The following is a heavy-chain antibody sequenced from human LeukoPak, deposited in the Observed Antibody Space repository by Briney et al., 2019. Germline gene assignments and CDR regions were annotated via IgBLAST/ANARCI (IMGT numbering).Heavy chain of an antibody. D-gene: IGHD6-13*01. J-gene: IGHJ3*02. V-gene: IGHV4-34*01. CDR1: GGSFSGDY. CDR3: ARGVTGYSSSWYPVAGAFDI. CDR2: INHSGST. Sequence: SETLSLTCAVYGGSFSGDYWSWIRQPPGKGLEWIGEINHSGSTNYNPPLKGRVTISVDTSKNQFSLTLSSVTAADTAVYYCARGVTGYSSSWYPVAGAFDIWGQGTMVTVSS.